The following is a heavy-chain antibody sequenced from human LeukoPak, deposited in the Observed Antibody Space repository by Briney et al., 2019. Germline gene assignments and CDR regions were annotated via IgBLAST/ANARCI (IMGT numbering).Heavy chain of an antibody. CDR3: GKTTVGYSSGQKPAWPVDY. V-gene: IGHV3-23*01. D-gene: IGHD5-18*01. CDR1: GSTFGSHA. J-gene: IGHJ4*02. CDR2: IFGSGGSP. Sequence: GGSLRLSCEASGSTFGSHAMYWVRQAPGKGLEWVAGIFGSGGSPHYADPVKGLFTISRDNSRNTVYLQINSLRAEDTAVYYCGKTTVGYSSGQKPAWPVDYWGQGTLVTVSS.